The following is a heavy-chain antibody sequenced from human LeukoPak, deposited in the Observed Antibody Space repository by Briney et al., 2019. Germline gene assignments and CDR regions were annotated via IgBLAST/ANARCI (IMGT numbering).Heavy chain of an antibody. CDR2: ITPIFGTA. V-gene: IGHV1-69*06. J-gene: IGHJ3*02. Sequence: SVRVSCKASGGTFSSYAISWVRQAPGQGLEWMGGITPIFGTANYAQKFQGRVTITADKSTSTAYMELSSLRSEDTAVYYCARAHAGYSSGWYLGDAFDIWGQGTMVTVSS. D-gene: IGHD6-19*01. CDR1: GGTFSSYA. CDR3: ARAHAGYSSGWYLGDAFDI.